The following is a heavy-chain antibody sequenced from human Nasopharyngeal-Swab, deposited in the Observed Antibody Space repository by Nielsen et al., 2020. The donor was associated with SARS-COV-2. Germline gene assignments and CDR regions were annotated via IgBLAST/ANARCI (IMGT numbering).Heavy chain of an antibody. Sequence: AAVKVSCKAAGYTFTSYDINWVRQDTGQGLEWMGWMNPNSGNTGYAQKFQGRVTMTRNTSISTAYMELSSLRSEDTAVYYCAGGRGGWFGELFDYWGQGTLVTVSS. J-gene: IGHJ4*02. CDR1: GYTFTSYD. CDR2: MNPNSGNT. V-gene: IGHV1-8*01. CDR3: AGGRGGWFGELFDY. D-gene: IGHD3-10*01.